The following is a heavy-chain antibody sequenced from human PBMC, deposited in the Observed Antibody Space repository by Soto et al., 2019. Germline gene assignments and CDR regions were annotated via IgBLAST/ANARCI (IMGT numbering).Heavy chain of an antibody. D-gene: IGHD3-10*01. J-gene: IGHJ5*02. CDR1: GYTFTSYG. CDR3: ARVARGVIRYTQDLPHGWFDP. CDR2: ISAYNGNT. Sequence: ASVKGSCKASGYTFTSYGISWVRQAPGQGLEWKGWISAYNGNTNYAQKLQGRVTMATDTSTSTAYMELRSLRSDDTAVYYCARVARGVIRYTQDLPHGWFDPWGQGTLVTVSS. V-gene: IGHV1-18*01.